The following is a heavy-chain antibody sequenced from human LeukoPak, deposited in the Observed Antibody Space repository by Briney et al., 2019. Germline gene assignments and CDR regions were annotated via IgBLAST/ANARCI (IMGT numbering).Heavy chain of an antibody. J-gene: IGHJ3*02. Sequence: ASVKVSCKASGYTFTGYYMHWVRQAPGQGLEWMGWINPNSGGTNYAQKFQGRVIMTRDTSISTAYMELSRLRSDDTAVYYCARVKGAMLIFDAFDIWGQGTMVTVSS. D-gene: IGHD3-16*01. V-gene: IGHV1-2*02. CDR3: ARVKGAMLIFDAFDI. CDR2: INPNSGGT. CDR1: GYTFTGYY.